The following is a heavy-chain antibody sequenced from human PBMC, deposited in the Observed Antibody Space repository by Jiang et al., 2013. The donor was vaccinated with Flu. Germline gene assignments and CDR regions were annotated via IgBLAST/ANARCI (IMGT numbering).Heavy chain of an antibody. CDR2: INHSGST. CDR1: GGSFSGYY. D-gene: IGHD3-10*01. V-gene: IGHV4-34*01. CDR3: ARVWFGELGLDY. J-gene: IGHJ4*02. Sequence: LLKPSETLSLTCAVYGGSFSGYYWSWIRQPPGKGLEWIGEINHSGSTNYDPSLKSRVTISVDTSKNQFSLKLSSVTAADTAVYYCARVWFGELGLDYWAREPWSPSPQ.